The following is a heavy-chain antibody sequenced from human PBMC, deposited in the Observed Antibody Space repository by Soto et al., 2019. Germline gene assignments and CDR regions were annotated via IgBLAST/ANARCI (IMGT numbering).Heavy chain of an antibody. CDR1: GFTFSSYA. CDR2: ISYDGSNK. J-gene: IGHJ6*02. Sequence: QVQLVESGGGVVQPGRSLRLSCAASGFTFSSYAMHWVRQAPGKGLEWVAVISYDGSNKYYADSVKGRFTISRDNSKNPLYMQMNSLRAEDTAVYYCARVPKRPGSYYGMDVWGQGTTVTVSS. V-gene: IGHV3-30-3*01. CDR3: ARVPKRPGSYYGMDV.